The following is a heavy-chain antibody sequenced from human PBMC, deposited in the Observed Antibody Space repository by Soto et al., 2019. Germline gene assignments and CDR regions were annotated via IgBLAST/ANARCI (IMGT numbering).Heavy chain of an antibody. Sequence: ASVKVSCKASGYTFTSYGISWVRQAPGQGLEWRGWISAYNGNTNYAQKLQGRVTMTTDTSTSTAYMELRSLRSDDTAVYYCARTGYCSGGSCQYYFDYWGQGTLVTVSS. V-gene: IGHV1-18*01. CDR2: ISAYNGNT. CDR1: GYTFTSYG. D-gene: IGHD2-15*01. CDR3: ARTGYCSGGSCQYYFDY. J-gene: IGHJ4*02.